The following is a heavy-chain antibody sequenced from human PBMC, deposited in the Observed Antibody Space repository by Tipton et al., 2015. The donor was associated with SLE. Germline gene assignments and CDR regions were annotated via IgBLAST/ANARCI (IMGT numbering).Heavy chain of an antibody. CDR2: INHSGST. D-gene: IGHD2-2*01. V-gene: IGHV4-34*01. CDR1: GGSFSGYY. Sequence: TLSLTCAVYGGSFSGYYWSWIRRPPGKGLEWIGEINHSGSTNYNPSLKSRVTISVDTSKNQFSLKLSSVTAADTAVYYCARAYAGDVDYWGQGTLVTVSS. J-gene: IGHJ4*02. CDR3: ARAYAGDVDY.